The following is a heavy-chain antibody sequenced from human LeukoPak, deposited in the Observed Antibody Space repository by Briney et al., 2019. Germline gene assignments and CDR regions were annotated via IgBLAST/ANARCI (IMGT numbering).Heavy chain of an antibody. CDR3: ARGSGSYYNYYY. J-gene: IGHJ4*02. V-gene: IGHV1-2*02. Sequence: GASVKVSCKASGYTLTGYYMHWVRQAPGQGLEWMGWINPNSGGTNYAQKFQGRVTMTRDTSISTAYMELSSLRSEDTAVYYCARGSGSYYNYYYWGQGTLVTVSS. D-gene: IGHD3-10*01. CDR1: GYTLTGYY. CDR2: INPNSGGT.